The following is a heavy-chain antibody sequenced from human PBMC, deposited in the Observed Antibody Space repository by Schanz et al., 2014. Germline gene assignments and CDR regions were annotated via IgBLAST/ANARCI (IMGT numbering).Heavy chain of an antibody. V-gene: IGHV3-53*01. CDR1: GFSVSTNY. J-gene: IGHJ2*01. D-gene: IGHD2-21*01. Sequence: EVQLVESGGGLVQPGGSLRLSCAVSGFSVSTNYMSWARQAPGKGLEWISSLYINAGSTRYADSVKGRFFISRDSSKNTLFLQMNSLRADDTAIYFCARDEGRDGYNLAFDLWGRGTLVTVSS. CDR3: ARDEGRDGYNLAFDL. CDR2: LYINAGST.